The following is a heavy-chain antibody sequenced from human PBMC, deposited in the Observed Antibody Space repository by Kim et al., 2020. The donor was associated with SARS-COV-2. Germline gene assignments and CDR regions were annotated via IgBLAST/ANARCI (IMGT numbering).Heavy chain of an antibody. D-gene: IGHD3-10*01. Sequence: SVKVSCKASGGTFSSYAISWVRQAPGQGLEWMGGIIPIFGTANYAQKFQGRVTITADESTSTAYMELSSLRSEDTAVYYCARDHFDGGTMVRDYQSGTGLYGMDVWGQGTTVTVSS. V-gene: IGHV1-69*13. J-gene: IGHJ6*02. CDR2: IIPIFGTA. CDR1: GGTFSSYA. CDR3: ARDHFDGGTMVRDYQSGTGLYGMDV.